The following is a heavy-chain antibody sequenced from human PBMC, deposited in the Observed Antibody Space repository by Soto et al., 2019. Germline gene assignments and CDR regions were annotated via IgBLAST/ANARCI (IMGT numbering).Heavy chain of an antibody. J-gene: IGHJ4*02. V-gene: IGHV4-39*01. D-gene: IGHD1-1*01. CDR2: VFHTGFT. CDR1: GGSVSGSYYY. Sequence: PWETLSLTCAVSGGSVSGSYYYWAWLRQSPGKGPEWIGSVFHTGFTSYNPSLESRVSVSVDTSKSQFSLKLSAVTASDTAVYYCATSQKGYNWNYFDHWGQGALVTVSS. CDR3: ATSQKGYNWNYFDH.